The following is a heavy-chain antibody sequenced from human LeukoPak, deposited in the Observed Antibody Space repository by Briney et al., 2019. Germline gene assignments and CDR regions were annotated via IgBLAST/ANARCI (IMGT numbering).Heavy chain of an antibody. CDR3: TTDSVGRAYYDFWSGYYTESIDY. J-gene: IGHJ4*02. CDR1: GFTFSNAW. D-gene: IGHD3-3*01. V-gene: IGHV3-15*01. Sequence: GGSLRLSCAAPGFTFSNAWMSWVRQAPGKGREWVGRIKSKTDGGTTDYAAPVKGRFTISRDDSKSTLYLQMNSLKTEDTAVYYCTTDSVGRAYYDFWSGYYTESIDYWGQGTLVTVSS. CDR2: IKSKTDGGTT.